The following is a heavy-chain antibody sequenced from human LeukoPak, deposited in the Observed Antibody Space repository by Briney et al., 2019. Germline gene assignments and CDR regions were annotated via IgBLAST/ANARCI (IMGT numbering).Heavy chain of an antibody. CDR1: GFTLSTYW. Sequence: GGPLRLSCAASGFTLSTYWMHWVRQAPGKGLVWVARISSDGSSTNYADSVKGRFTISRDNAKNTLYLQMNSLRAEDTAVYYCARGQWLVSHWYFDLWGRGTLVTVSS. V-gene: IGHV3-74*01. CDR2: ISSDGSST. J-gene: IGHJ2*01. D-gene: IGHD6-19*01. CDR3: ARGQWLVSHWYFDL.